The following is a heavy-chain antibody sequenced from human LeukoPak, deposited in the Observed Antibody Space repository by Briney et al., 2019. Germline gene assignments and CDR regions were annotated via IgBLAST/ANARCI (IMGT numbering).Heavy chain of an antibody. CDR2: IYYSRGT. V-gene: IGHV4-39*01. Sequence: SETLSLTCAVSSDSISNSAYHWGWIRQPPGRGLEWIGTIYYSRGTYYNPSLKSRVTISVDTSKNQFSLKLSSVTAADTAVYYCARVLRMATIELWGQGTLVTVSS. D-gene: IGHD5-24*01. CDR1: SDSISNSAYH. J-gene: IGHJ4*02. CDR3: ARVLRMATIEL.